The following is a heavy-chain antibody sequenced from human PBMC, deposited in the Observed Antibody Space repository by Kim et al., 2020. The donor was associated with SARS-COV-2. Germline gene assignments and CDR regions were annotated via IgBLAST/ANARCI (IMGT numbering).Heavy chain of an antibody. CDR3: ARDLRYSSGWYGPEGHY. CDR2: IYYSGST. Sequence: SETLSLTCTVSGGSISSYYWSWIRQPPGKGLEWIGYIYYSGSTNYNPSLKSRVTISVDTSKNQFSLKLSSVTAADTAVYYCARDLRYSSGWYGPEGHYWGQGTLVTVSS. D-gene: IGHD6-19*01. CDR1: GGSISSYY. V-gene: IGHV4-59*01. J-gene: IGHJ4*02.